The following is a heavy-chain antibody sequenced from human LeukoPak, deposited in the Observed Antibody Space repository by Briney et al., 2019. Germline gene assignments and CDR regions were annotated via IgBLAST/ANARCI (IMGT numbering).Heavy chain of an antibody. CDR2: ISAGGATI. J-gene: IGHJ3*02. CDR3: AKERAPFDAFDI. V-gene: IGHV3-48*01. Sequence: GGSLRLSCAVSGFTFCEYNMKWVRQAPGGGLEWVLYISAGGATIYYADSVKGRFTTSRDNFKNTLFLQMNDLRAEDTAVYYCAKERAPFDAFDIWGQGTVVSVSS. CDR1: GFTFCEYN.